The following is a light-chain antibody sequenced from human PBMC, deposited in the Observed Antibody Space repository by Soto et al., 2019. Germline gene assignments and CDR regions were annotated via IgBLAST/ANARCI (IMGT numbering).Light chain of an antibody. CDR1: QGISIY. CDR2: TAS. J-gene: IGKJ1*01. Sequence: AIRMTQSPSSFSASTGDRVTITCRASQGISIYLAWYQQKPGKAPKLLIYTASTLQSGVPSRFSGSGSGTASTLTISCLQSEDFATYSCKQHSSYPHTFGQGTKVEIK. V-gene: IGKV1-8*01. CDR3: KQHSSYPHT.